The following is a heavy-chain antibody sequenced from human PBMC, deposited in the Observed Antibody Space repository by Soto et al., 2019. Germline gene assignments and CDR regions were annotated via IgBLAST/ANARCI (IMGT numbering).Heavy chain of an antibody. V-gene: IGHV1-69*08. D-gene: IGHD3-10*01. CDR3: ARDHRDGSGSHL. CDR2: IIPILGIA. J-gene: IGHJ5*02. CDR1: GGTFSSYT. Sequence: QVQLVQSGAEVKKPGSSVKVSCKASGGTFSSYTISWVRQAPGQGLEWMGRIIPILGIANYAQKFQGRVTITADKSTSTAYMELSSLRSEDTAVYYCARDHRDGSGSHLWGQGTLVTVSS.